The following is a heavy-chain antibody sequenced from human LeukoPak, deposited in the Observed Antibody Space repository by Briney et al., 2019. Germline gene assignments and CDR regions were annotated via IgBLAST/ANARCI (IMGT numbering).Heavy chain of an antibody. J-gene: IGHJ6*03. Sequence: SETLSLTCAVYGGSLSNYYWSWIRQPPGKGLEWIGEINDSGRINYNPSLMGRVTVSVDTSKNQFSLRLTSVTATDTAVYYCARRWNYGRNYYIDVWGNGATVSVSS. CDR2: INDSGRI. V-gene: IGHV4-34*01. CDR1: GGSLSNYY. CDR3: ARRWNYGRNYYIDV. D-gene: IGHD1-7*01.